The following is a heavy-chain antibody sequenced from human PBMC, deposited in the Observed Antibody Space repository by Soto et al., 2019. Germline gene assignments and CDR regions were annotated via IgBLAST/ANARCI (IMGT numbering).Heavy chain of an antibody. CDR2: ISGSGGTT. Sequence: EVQLLESGGGLVQPGGSLRLSCAASGFTFSSYAMSWVRQAPGKGLEWVLVISGSGGTTHYADSVKGRLTISRDNSKNTLYLQMNSLRAEDTAVYYCAKRGEAGAKCFEYWGQGTLLTVSS. CDR1: GFTFSSYA. V-gene: IGHV3-23*01. D-gene: IGHD3-16*01. J-gene: IGHJ4*02. CDR3: AKRGEAGAKCFEY.